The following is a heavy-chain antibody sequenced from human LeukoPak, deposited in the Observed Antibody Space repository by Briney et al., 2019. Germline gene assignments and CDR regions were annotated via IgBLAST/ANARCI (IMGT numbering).Heavy chain of an antibody. CDR1: GFAFSSYW. J-gene: IGHJ4*02. V-gene: IGHV3-74*01. CDR2: INGDGSST. D-gene: IGHD3-10*01. CDR3: ASGGTMVRGVIFY. Sequence: QPGGSLRLSCAASGFAFSSYWIHWVRQAPGKGLVWVSRINGDGSSTSYADSVKGRFTISRDNAKNTLYLQMNSLRAEDTAVYYCASGGTMVRGVIFYWGQGTLVTVSS.